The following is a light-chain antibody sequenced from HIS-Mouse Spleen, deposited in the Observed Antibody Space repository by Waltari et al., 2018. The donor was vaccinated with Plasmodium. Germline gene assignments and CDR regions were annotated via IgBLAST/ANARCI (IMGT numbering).Light chain of an antibody. V-gene: IGKV1-6*01. CDR1: QGIRKD. J-gene: IGKJ2*01. Sequence: AIHITQSPSSLSASVGDRVTITCRASQGIRKDLGWYQQKTGKAPKLLISAASNIDTGVPSRFSGSGSGTDFTLTISSLEPEDFAIYYCLQDDNYPYTFGQGTKLEIK. CDR2: AAS. CDR3: LQDDNYPYT.